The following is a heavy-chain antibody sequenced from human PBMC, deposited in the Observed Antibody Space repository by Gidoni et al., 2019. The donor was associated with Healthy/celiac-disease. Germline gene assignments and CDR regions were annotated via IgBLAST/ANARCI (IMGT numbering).Heavy chain of an antibody. CDR1: GFTFRSNG. CDR2: ISYDGSNK. Sequence: QVQLVECGCGVVQPGGSLRLFVAAVGFTFRSNGMHWVRQAPGKGLGWVSVISYDGSNKYYAYSVKGRFTISRDKSKNTLYLQMNSLRAEDAAVYYCAKDLSSSSRGYYYYGMDVWGQGTTVTVSS. V-gene: IGHV3-30*18. D-gene: IGHD6-6*01. CDR3: AKDLSSSSRGYYYYGMDV. J-gene: IGHJ6*02.